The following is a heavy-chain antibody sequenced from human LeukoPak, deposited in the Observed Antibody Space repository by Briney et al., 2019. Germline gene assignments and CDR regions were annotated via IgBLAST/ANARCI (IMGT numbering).Heavy chain of an antibody. CDR2: TYYRSKWYT. J-gene: IGHJ4*02. CDR1: GDSVSSNSAA. CDR3: ARSTGPIDY. D-gene: IGHD1-1*01. V-gene: IGHV6-1*01. Sequence: SQTLSLTCAISGDSVSSNSAAWNWIRQSPSRGLEWLGRTYYRSKWYTYYAVSVKSRISINRDTSKNQISLQLSSVTPEDTAVYYCARSTGPIDYWGQGTLVTVSS.